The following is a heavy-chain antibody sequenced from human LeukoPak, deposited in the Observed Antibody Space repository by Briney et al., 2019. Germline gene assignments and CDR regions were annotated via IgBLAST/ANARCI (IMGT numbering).Heavy chain of an antibody. CDR3: ARDSTVATSAFDI. CDR2: IYYSGST. J-gene: IGHJ3*02. CDR1: GGSISSYY. D-gene: IGHD4-23*01. V-gene: IGHV4-59*01. Sequence: SGALSLTCTVSGGSISSYYWSWIRQPPGKGLEWIGYIYYSGSTNYNPSLKSRVTISVDTSKNQFSLKLSSVTAADTAVYYCARDSTVATSAFDIWGQGTMVTVSS.